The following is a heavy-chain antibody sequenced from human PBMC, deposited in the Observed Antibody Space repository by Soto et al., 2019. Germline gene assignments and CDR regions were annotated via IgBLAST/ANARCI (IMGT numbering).Heavy chain of an antibody. CDR1: GFTFSSYW. Sequence: GGSLRLSCAASGFTFSSYWMSWVRQAPGKGLEWVANIKQDGSEKYYVDSVKGRFTISRDNAKNSLYLQMNSLRAEDTAVYYCARAPYHPLAYSSSWYVWFDPWGQGTLVTVSS. V-gene: IGHV3-7*01. CDR2: IKQDGSEK. CDR3: ARAPYHPLAYSSSWYVWFDP. J-gene: IGHJ5*02. D-gene: IGHD6-13*01.